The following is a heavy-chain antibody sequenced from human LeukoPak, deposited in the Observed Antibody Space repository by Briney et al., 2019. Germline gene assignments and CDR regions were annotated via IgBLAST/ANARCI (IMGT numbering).Heavy chain of an antibody. V-gene: IGHV4-59*08. CDR2: IYYSGTK. Sequence: PAETLSLTCTVSGGSISSYYWSWVRQPPGKGMEWNGYIYYSGTKNYNPSLKNRVSISVDTSKIQFSLRLSSVTAADTALYYCARRAYFPTSSCHYGRDRNWFDPWGQGTQVTVSS. CDR3: ARRAYFPTSSCHYGRDRNWFDP. CDR1: GGSISSYY. D-gene: IGHD3-10*01. J-gene: IGHJ5*02.